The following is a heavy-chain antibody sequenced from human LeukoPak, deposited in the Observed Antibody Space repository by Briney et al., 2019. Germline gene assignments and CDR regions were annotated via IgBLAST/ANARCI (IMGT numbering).Heavy chain of an antibody. CDR1: GSTFSSYS. CDR2: ISSSSSYI. CDR3: ARDGAARGSYVV. D-gene: IGHD6-6*01. V-gene: IGHV3-21*01. J-gene: IGHJ4*02. Sequence: GGSLRLSCAASGSTFSSYSMNWVRQAPGKGLEWVSSISSSSSYIYYADSVKGRFTISRDNAKNSLYLQMNSLRAEDTAVYYCARDGAARGSYVVWGQGTLVTVSS.